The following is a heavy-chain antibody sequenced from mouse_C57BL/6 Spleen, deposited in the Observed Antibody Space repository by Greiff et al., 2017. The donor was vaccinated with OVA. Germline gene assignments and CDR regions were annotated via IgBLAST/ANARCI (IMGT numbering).Heavy chain of an antibody. CDR3: ARSGAVYAMDY. J-gene: IGHJ4*01. D-gene: IGHD3-1*01. CDR2: IYPGSGST. Sequence: VQLQQPGAELGKPGASVKMSCKASGYTFTSYWITWVKQRPGQGLEWIGDIYPGSGSTNYNEKFKSKATLTVDTSSSTAYMQLSSLTSEDSAVYYCARSGAVYAMDYWGQGTSVTVSS. V-gene: IGHV1-55*01. CDR1: GYTFTSYW.